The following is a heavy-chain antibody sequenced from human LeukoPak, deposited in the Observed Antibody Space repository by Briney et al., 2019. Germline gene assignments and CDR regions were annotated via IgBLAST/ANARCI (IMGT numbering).Heavy chain of an antibody. V-gene: IGHV1-2*06. J-gene: IGHJ4*02. CDR2: INPNSGGT. CDR1: GYTFTGYY. Sequence: GASVKVSCKASGYTFTGYYMHWVRQAPGQGLEWIGRINPNSGGTNYAQKLQGRVTMTRDTSISTAYMELSRLRSDDTAVYYCARDRNPIPKYYDSSGYYFWGQGALVTVSS. D-gene: IGHD3-22*01. CDR3: ARDRNPIPKYYDSSGYYF.